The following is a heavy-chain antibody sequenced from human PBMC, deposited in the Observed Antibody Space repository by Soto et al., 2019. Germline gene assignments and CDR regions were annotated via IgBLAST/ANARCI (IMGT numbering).Heavy chain of an antibody. V-gene: IGHV4-59*01. J-gene: IGHJ4*02. CDR1: GGSISSYY. Sequence: SQTLSLTCTVSGGSISSYYWSWIRQPPGKGLEWIGYIYYSGSTNYNPSLKSRVTISVDTSKNQISLKLSYATAADTAVDYCAGGGGDYYDSSGSFDYWGQGTLVTVSS. D-gene: IGHD3-22*01. CDR2: IYYSGST. CDR3: AGGGGDYYDSSGSFDY.